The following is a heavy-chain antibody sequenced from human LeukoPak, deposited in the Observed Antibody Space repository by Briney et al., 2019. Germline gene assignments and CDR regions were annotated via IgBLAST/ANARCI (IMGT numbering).Heavy chain of an antibody. CDR3: ARAVGATAPHDTFDI. Sequence: SETLSLTCTVSGGSISSYYWSWIRQPAGKGLEWTGRIYTSGSTNYNPSLKSRVTMSVDTSKNQFSLELSSVTAADTAVYYCARAVGATAPHDTFDIWGQGTMVTVSS. CDR1: GGSISSYY. CDR2: IYTSGST. J-gene: IGHJ3*02. D-gene: IGHD1-26*01. V-gene: IGHV4-4*07.